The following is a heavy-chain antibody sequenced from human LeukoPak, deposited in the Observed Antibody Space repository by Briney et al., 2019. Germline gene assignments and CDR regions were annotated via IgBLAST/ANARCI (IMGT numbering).Heavy chain of an antibody. CDR2: ISRDSGFI. J-gene: IGHJ5*02. D-gene: IGHD2-2*01. CDR3: TRGVVGVPDALTWFDL. CDR1: GFTFSRSN. Sequence: PGGSLRLSCAASGFTFSRSNMNWVRQAPGKGLEWVSSISRDSGFIKYTDSVKGRFIISRDNSKNSLYLQMDSLSGEDTAVYYCTRGVVGVPDALTWFDLWGQGTLVSVSS. V-gene: IGHV3-21*01.